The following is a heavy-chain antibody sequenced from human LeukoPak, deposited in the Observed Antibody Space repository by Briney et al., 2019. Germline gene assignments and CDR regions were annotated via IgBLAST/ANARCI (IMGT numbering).Heavy chain of an antibody. CDR2: ITNTLGI. CDR3: ARDLDPWYLNL. J-gene: IGHJ2*01. V-gene: IGHV3-48*01. Sequence: GGSLRHSCSASGFNFSAYSMNWVRQAPGRGLEWIAHITNTLGISYADSVKGRFTVSRDKNSLYLQMSSLRGGDTAVYYCARDLDPWYLNLWGRGTLVTVSS. CDR1: GFNFSAYS.